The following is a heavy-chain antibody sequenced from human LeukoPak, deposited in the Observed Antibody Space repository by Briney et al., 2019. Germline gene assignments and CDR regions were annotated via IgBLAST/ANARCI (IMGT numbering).Heavy chain of an antibody. D-gene: IGHD6-19*01. CDR2: IESGGST. V-gene: IGHV3-53*01. CDR1: GFTVSSKY. CDR3: ARPATVAGPVNAFDI. J-gene: IGHJ3*02. Sequence: GGSLRHSCAASGFTVSSKYMNWVRQAPGEGLEWVSVIESGGSTYYADSVKGRFTVSRDNFQNTLYLQMNSLRAEDTAVYYCARPATVAGPVNAFDIWGQGTMVTVSS.